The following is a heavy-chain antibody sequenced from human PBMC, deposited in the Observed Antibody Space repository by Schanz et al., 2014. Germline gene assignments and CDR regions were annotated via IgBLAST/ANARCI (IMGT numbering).Heavy chain of an antibody. V-gene: IGHV4-59*11. CDR3: AREYSSFDY. CDR1: GGSMDTHY. J-gene: IGHJ4*02. CDR2: IYSSGIA. D-gene: IGHD6-19*01. Sequence: QVQLQESGPGLVKPSETLSLMCTVSGGSMDTHYWGWIRQPPGKGLEWIAFIYSSGIANYNPSLESRVTISVDTSKNQFSLKVNSVTAADTAAYYCAREYSSFDYWGQGTLVTVSS.